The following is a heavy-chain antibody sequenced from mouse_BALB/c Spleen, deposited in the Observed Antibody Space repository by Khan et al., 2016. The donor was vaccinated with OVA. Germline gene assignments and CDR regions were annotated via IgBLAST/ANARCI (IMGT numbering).Heavy chain of an antibody. CDR2: INPGSGGT. V-gene: IGHV1-54*01. Sequence: VQLQQSGAELVRPGTSVKVSCKASGYAFTNYLIEWIKQRPGKGLEWIGVINPGSGGTNYNEKFKGKATLTADKSSSTAYMQLSSLKSDDSAVYFCARKNKAYYGNYYTIDYWGQGTSVTVSS. D-gene: IGHD2-10*01. CDR1: GYAFTNYL. CDR3: ARKNKAYYGNYYTIDY. J-gene: IGHJ4*01.